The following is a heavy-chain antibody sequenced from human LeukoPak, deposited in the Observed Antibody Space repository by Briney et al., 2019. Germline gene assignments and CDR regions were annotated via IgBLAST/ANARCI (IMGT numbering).Heavy chain of an antibody. V-gene: IGHV3-30-3*01. J-gene: IGHJ6*02. Sequence: GGSLRLSCAASGFTFSSYAMHWVRQAPGKGLEWVAVISYDGSNKYYADSVKGRFTISRDNSKNTLYLQMNSLRAEDTAVYYCARDLGSKLGPPWYYYYGMDVWGQRTTVTVSS. CDR3: ARDLGSKLGPPWYYYYGMDV. D-gene: IGHD7-27*01. CDR1: GFTFSSYA. CDR2: ISYDGSNK.